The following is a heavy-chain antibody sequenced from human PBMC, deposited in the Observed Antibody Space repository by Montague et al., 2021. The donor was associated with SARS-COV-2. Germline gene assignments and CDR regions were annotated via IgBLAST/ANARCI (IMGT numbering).Heavy chain of an antibody. CDR1: GGSISSSSYY. D-gene: IGHD5-24*01. CDR2: IYYSGST. CDR3: ASQGLIRSWLQLPHYYGMDV. Sequence: SETLSLTCTVSGGSISSSSYYWGWIRQPPGKGLEWIGSIYYSGSTYYNPSLKSRVTISVDTSKNQFSLKLSSVTAADTAVYYCASQGLIRSWLQLPHYYGMDVWGQGTTVTVSS. V-gene: IGHV4-39*01. J-gene: IGHJ6*02.